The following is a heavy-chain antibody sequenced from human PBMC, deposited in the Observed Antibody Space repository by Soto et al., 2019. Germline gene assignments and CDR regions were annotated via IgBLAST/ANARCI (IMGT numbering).Heavy chain of an antibody. V-gene: IGHV4-31*03. CDR2: IYYGGST. CDR1: GGSISSGGYS. CDR3: GRDGLGGNSYVVDVFDM. J-gene: IGHJ3*02. D-gene: IGHD5-18*01. Sequence: QVQLQESGPRLVKPSHTLSLTCTVSGGSISSGGYSWTWIRQHPGKGLEWIGYIYYGGSTYYNPSLKSRVTISVDTSKNHFSLKLNSVTAADTAVYYCGRDGLGGNSYVVDVFDMWGQGTMVTVSS.